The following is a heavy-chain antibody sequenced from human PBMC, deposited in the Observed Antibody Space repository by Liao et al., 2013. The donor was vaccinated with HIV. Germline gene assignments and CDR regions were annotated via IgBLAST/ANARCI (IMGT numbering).Heavy chain of an antibody. D-gene: IGHD6-19*01. CDR3: ARAAVAGTIDY. CDR1: GGSISSYY. Sequence: QVQLQESGPGLVKPSETLSLTCTVSGGSISSYYWSWIRQPPGKGLEWIGYIYYSGSTNYNPSLKSRVTISVDTSKNQFSLKLSSVTAADTAVYYCARAAVAGTIDYWAREPWSPSPQ. CDR2: IYYSGST. J-gene: IGHJ4*02. V-gene: IGHV4-59*12.